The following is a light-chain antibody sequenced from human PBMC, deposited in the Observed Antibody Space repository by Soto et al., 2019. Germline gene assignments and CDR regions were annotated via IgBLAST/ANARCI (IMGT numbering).Light chain of an antibody. V-gene: IGKV3D-20*02. CDR3: HQRQYWPPIT. J-gene: IGKJ5*01. Sequence: EIVLTQSPGTLSLSPGERATLSCRASQSVTGSYLAWYQQKPGQAPRLLIYAASSRATGIPDRFSGSGSGTDFTLTISSLEPEDFAVYYCHQRQYWPPITFGQGTRLEIK. CDR1: QSVTGSY. CDR2: AAS.